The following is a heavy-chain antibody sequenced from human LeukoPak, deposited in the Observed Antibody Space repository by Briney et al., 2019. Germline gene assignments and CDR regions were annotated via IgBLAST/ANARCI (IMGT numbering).Heavy chain of an antibody. CDR1: GVSGVTFYNYV. V-gene: IGHV3-23*01. J-gene: IGHJ4*02. Sequence: GGSLRLSCTASGVSGVTFYNYVMRWVRQAPGKGLEWVSGISGSGESTYYTGSVKGRFTISRDSSKNTLYFQMNTLRAEDTAVYYCARGADRETTYSQIDYWGQGTLVTVSS. D-gene: IGHD6-13*01. CDR2: ISGSGEST. CDR3: ARGADRETTYSQIDY.